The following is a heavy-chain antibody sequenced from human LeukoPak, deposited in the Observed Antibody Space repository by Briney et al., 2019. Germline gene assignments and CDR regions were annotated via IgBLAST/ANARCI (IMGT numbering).Heavy chain of an antibody. J-gene: IGHJ3*02. Sequence: GGSLRLSCAASGFTFSSYAMHWVRQAPGKGLHWVAVISYDGSNKYYADSVKGRFTISRDNSKNTLYLQMNSLRAEDTAVYYCASYVLGDAFDIWGQGTMVTVSS. CDR2: ISYDGSNK. CDR1: GFTFSSYA. V-gene: IGHV3-30-3*01. CDR3: ASYVLGDAFDI. D-gene: IGHD3-3*02.